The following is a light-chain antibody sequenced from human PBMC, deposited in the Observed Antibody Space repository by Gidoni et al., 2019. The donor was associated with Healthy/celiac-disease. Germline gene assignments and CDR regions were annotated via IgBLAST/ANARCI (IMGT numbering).Light chain of an antibody. CDR1: QSVSSN. CDR2: GAS. CDR3: QQYNNWPYT. J-gene: IGKJ2*01. Sequence: EIVMTQSPATLSLSTGERATLSCRASQSVSSNLAWYQQKPGQAPRLLIYGASTRATGIPARFSGSGSGTEFTLTISSLQSEDFAVYYCQQYNNWPYTFGQGTKLEIK. V-gene: IGKV3-15*01.